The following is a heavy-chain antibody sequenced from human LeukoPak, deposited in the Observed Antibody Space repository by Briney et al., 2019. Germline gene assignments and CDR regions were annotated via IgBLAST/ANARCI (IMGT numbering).Heavy chain of an antibody. Sequence: GGSLRLSCAASGFSFNNAWMSWVRQAPGKGLEWVGRIKSKFDGGTSDYAAPVKGRFTISRDDSKNTLYLQINSLKTEDTAVYYCTTDSLGWAENYYYYYMDVWGKETTVTVSS. V-gene: IGHV3-15*01. J-gene: IGHJ6*03. D-gene: IGHD6-19*01. CDR1: GFSFNNAW. CDR3: TTDSLGWAENYYYYYMDV. CDR2: IKSKFDGGTS.